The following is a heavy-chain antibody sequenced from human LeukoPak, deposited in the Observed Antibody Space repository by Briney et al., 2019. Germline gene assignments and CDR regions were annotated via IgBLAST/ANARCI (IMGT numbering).Heavy chain of an antibody. CDR3: TKEFFGSRAACAGGSYYDF. CDR2: IGVTGDT. Sequence: GGSLRLSCAASGFTFSNDDLHWVRQAPGKGLEWVAAIGVTGDTYYADSVEGRFTISREDAANSLYLQMRSLGAGDTALYYCTKEFFGSRAACAGGSYYDFWGRGALVTVSS. J-gene: IGHJ2*01. CDR1: GFTFSNDD. V-gene: IGHV3-13*01. D-gene: IGHD2-15*01.